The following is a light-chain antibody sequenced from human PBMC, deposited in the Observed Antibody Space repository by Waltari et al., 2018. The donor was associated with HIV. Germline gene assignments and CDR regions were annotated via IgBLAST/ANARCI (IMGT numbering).Light chain of an antibody. J-gene: IGKJ1*01. CDR3: QQYYSIPRT. V-gene: IGKV4-1*01. CDR2: LAS. Sequence: DIVMTQSPDSLAVPLGERATINCKSSRSVLYTSNNKNYLAWYQHKPGQPPKLLIYLASTRQSGVPDRFSGSGSGTDFTLAINNLQAEDVAVYYCQQYYSIPRTFGQGTKVEIK. CDR1: RSVLYTSNNKNY.